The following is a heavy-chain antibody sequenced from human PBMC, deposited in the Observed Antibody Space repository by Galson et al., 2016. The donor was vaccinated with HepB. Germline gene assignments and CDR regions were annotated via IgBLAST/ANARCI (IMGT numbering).Heavy chain of an antibody. J-gene: IGHJ2*01. CDR3: ARQRQGPGWYFDL. CDR2: IDPADSYT. Sequence: QSGAEVKEPGESLRISCKGSGYSFTNYWISWVRQVPGKGLEWMGRIDPADSYTKYRPSYEGHVTMSADKSISTAYLQWNSLKASDTAIYYCARQRQGPGWYFDLWGRGTLVTVSS. V-gene: IGHV5-10-1*01. CDR1: GYSFTNYW.